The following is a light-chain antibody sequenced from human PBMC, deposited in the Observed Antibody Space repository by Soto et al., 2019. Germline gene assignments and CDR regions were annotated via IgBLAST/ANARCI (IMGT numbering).Light chain of an antibody. CDR1: QSVSNNY. Sequence: EIVLTQSPGTLSFSPGERATLSCRASQSVSNNYLAWYQQKPGQAPRLVIYGASSRGTGIPDRFSASGSGTDFTLTISRLEPEDFAVYYCQQYISSPLTFGQGTRWIS. J-gene: IGKJ1*01. CDR2: GAS. CDR3: QQYISSPLT. V-gene: IGKV3-20*01.